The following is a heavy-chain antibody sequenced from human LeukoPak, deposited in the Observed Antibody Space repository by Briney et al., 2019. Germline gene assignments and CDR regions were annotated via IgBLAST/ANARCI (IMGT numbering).Heavy chain of an antibody. CDR2: IKQDGSEK. CDR3: ARPLRDGYNFDAFDI. V-gene: IGHV3-7*05. D-gene: IGHD5-24*01. J-gene: IGHJ3*02. CDR1: GFTFSSYW. Sequence: GGSLRLSCAASGFTFSSYWMSWVRQAPGKGLEWVANIKQDGSEKYYVDSVKGRFTISGDNAKNSLYLQMNSLRAEDTAVYYCARPLRDGYNFDAFDIWGQGTMVTVSS.